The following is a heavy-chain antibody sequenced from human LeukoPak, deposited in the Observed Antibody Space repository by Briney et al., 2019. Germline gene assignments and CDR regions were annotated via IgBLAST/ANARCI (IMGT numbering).Heavy chain of an antibody. Sequence: GASVKVSCKASGYTFTSYYMHWVRQAPGQGLEWMGWISAYNGNTNYAQKLQGRVTMTTDTSTSTAYMELRSLRSDDTAVYYCARDWPRLGELSYNWFDPWGQGTLVTVSS. J-gene: IGHJ5*02. V-gene: IGHV1-18*04. CDR3: ARDWPRLGELSYNWFDP. CDR1: GYTFTSYY. CDR2: ISAYNGNT. D-gene: IGHD3-16*02.